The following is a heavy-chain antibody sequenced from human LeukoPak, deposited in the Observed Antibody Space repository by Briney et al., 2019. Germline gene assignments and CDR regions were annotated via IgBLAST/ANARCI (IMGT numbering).Heavy chain of an antibody. CDR3: ARACSALGFCISVGCFIFDY. Sequence: GGSLRLSCAASGFTFSRHCMFWVRQAPGKGLEWVSVIWNDGSNKYYTDSVKVRFTISRDNSKNALFLQVTSLRAGDMVVYCGARACSALGFCISVGCFIFDYWGQGNLVTVSS. D-gene: IGHD2-2*01. J-gene: IGHJ4*02. CDR2: IWNDGSNK. V-gene: IGHV3-33*07. CDR1: GFTFSRHC.